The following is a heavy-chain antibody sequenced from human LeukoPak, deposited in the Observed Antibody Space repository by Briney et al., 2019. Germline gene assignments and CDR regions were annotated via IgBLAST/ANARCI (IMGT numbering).Heavy chain of an antibody. CDR1: GYTFTSYG. Sequence: ASVKVSCKASGYTFTSYGISWVRQAPGQGLEWMGWISAYNGNTNYAQKFQGRVTMTRDTSISTAYMELSSLRSDDTAVYYCARVTEHTAMVHWYFDLWGRGTLVTV. CDR3: ARVTEHTAMVHWYFDL. D-gene: IGHD5-18*01. V-gene: IGHV1-18*01. CDR2: ISAYNGNT. J-gene: IGHJ2*01.